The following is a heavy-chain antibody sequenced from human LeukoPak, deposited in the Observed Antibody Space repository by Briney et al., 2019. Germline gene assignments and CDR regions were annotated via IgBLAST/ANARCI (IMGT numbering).Heavy chain of an antibody. CDR1: GGTFSSYA. D-gene: IGHD2-2*01. J-gene: IGHJ6*02. V-gene: IGHV1-69*04. CDR3: ARDIVVVPAAIQKYYYGMDV. Sequence: GASVKVSCKASGGTFSSYAISWVRQAPGQGLEWMGRIIPIFGIANYAQKFQSRVTITADKSTSTAYMELSSLRSEDTAVYYCARDIVVVPAAIQKYYYGMDVWGQGTTVTVSS. CDR2: IIPIFGIA.